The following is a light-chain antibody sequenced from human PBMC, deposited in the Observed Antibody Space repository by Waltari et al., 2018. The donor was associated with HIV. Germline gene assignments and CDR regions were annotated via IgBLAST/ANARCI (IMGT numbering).Light chain of an antibody. V-gene: IGLV8-61*01. CDR2: STN. CDR3: SLYMGGGIWV. Sequence: QTVVTQEPSFSVSPGGTVTLPCGLSSGSVSASYCPSWYQQTPGQAPRTLIYSTNTRSSGVPDRFSVSILGNKAALTITGAQADDESVYYCSLYMGGGIWVFGGGTKLTVL. CDR1: SGSVSASYC. J-gene: IGLJ3*02.